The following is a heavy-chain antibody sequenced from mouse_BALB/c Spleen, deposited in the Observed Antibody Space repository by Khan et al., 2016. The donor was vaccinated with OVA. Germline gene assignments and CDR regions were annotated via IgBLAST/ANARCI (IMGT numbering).Heavy chain of an antibody. CDR1: GYSFTRYL. J-gene: IGHJ3*01. CDR3: ARGGDSSFAY. Sequence: VQLKQSGTVLARPGASVKMSCKASGYSFTRYLIHWVKQRPGQGLEWIGDIYPGHSDTTYNQKFKDKATLTAGTSANPAYMEVSSLTNEDSAVDYCARGGDSSFAYWGQGTLVTVSA. CDR2: IYPGHSDT. D-gene: IGHD1-3*01. V-gene: IGHV1-5*01.